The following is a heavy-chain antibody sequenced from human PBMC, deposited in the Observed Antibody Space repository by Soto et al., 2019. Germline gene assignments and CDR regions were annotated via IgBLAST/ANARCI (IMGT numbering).Heavy chain of an antibody. CDR3: AKDVVVGATTGLGDYYYYYGMDV. D-gene: IGHD1-26*01. V-gene: IGHV3-30*18. Sequence: RGGSLRLSCAASGFTFSSYGMHWVRQAPGKGLEWVAVISYDGSNKYYADSVKGRFTISRDNSKNTLYLQMNSLRAEDTAVYYCAKDVVVGATTGLGDYYYYYGMDVWGQGTTVPVSS. J-gene: IGHJ6*02. CDR1: GFTFSSYG. CDR2: ISYDGSNK.